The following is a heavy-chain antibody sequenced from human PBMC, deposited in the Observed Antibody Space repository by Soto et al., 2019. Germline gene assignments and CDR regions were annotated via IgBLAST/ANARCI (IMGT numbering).Heavy chain of an antibody. V-gene: IGHV4-39*01. CDR2: IYYSGST. CDR1: DGSISRSNYY. Sequence: SETLSLTCTVSDGSISRSNYYWGWIRQPPGKGLEWIGSIYYSGSTYYNPSLKSRVTIFVDMSKNQFSLKLSSVTAADTAVYYCARQWGTVTNGEWFDPWGQGTLVTVSS. CDR3: ARQWGTVTNGEWFDP. J-gene: IGHJ5*02. D-gene: IGHD4-17*01.